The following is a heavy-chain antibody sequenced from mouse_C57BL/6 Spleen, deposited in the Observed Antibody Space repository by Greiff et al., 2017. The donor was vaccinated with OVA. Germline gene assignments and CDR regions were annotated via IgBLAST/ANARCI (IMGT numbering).Heavy chain of an antibody. V-gene: IGHV1-80*01. CDR1: FYAFSSYW. J-gene: IGHJ4*01. CDR3: ARRDYYGMDY. CDR2: IYPGDGDT. Sequence: VQLQKAGAERVKAGASVTPSFTSSFYAFSSYWMNWVKQRPGKGLEWIGQIYPGDGDTNYNGKFKGKATLTADKSSSTAYMQLSSLTSEDSAVYFCARRDYYGMDYWGQGTSVTVSS.